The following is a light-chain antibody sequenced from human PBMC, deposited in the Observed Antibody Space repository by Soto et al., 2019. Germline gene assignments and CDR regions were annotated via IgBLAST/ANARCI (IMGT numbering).Light chain of an antibody. CDR2: GAS. J-gene: IGKJ4*01. V-gene: IGKV3-20*01. CDR1: QSVSSSY. Sequence: EIVLTQSPGTLSLSPGERATLSCRASQSVSSSYLAWYQQKPGQAPRLLIYGASSRATGIPDRFSGSGSGTDFTLTINSLQSEDFGIYYCQQYNNWLTFGGGTKVDTK. CDR3: QQYNNWLT.